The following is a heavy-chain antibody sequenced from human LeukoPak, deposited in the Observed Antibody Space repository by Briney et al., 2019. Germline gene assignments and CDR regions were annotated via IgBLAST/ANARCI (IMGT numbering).Heavy chain of an antibody. CDR2: ISYDGSNK. CDR3: ANLLWGATSRIVGMDV. CDR1: GFTFSSYG. J-gene: IGHJ6*02. D-gene: IGHD2-21*01. Sequence: GRSLRLSCAASGFTFSSYGMHWVRQAPGKGLEWVAVISYDGSNKYYADSVKGRFTISRDNSKNTLYLQMNSLRAEDTAVYYCANLLWGATSRIVGMDVWGQGTTVTVSS. V-gene: IGHV3-30*18.